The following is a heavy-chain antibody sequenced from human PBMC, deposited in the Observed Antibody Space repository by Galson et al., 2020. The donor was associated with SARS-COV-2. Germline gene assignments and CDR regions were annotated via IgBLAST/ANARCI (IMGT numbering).Heavy chain of an antibody. CDR1: GFIFSDYA. Sequence: GESLKISCSASGFIFSDYAMHWVRQAPGKGLEYVSAISSNGETSFYADLVKGRFTMYRDNSKNMFYLQMTALRLEDTASYFCLSYSSTRQNHWGQGTLVTVSS. V-gene: IGHV3-64D*06. D-gene: IGHD2-2*01. CDR3: LSYSSTRQNH. CDR2: ISSNGETS. J-gene: IGHJ5*02.